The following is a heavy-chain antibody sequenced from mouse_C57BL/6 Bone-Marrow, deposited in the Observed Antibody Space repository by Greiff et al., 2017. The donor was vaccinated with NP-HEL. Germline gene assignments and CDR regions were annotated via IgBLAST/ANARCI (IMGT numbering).Heavy chain of an antibody. D-gene: IGHD2-2*01. V-gene: IGHV5-4*01. CDR3: AREGYGPSWFAY. CDR1: GFTFSSYA. J-gene: IGHJ3*01. CDR2: ISDGGSYT. Sequence: DVKLVESGGGLVKPGGSLKLSCAASGFTFSSYAMSWVRQTPEKRLAWVATISDGGSYTYYPDHVKGRFTISRDNAKNNLYLQMSHRKSEDTAMYYCAREGYGPSWFAYWGQGTLVTVSA.